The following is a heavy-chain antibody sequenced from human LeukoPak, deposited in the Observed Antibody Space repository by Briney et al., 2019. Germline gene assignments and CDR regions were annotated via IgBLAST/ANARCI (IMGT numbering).Heavy chain of an antibody. V-gene: IGHV6-1*01. CDR3: SRGGASGSNDY. D-gene: IGHD1-26*01. J-gene: IGHJ4*02. CDR1: GDSVSSNSVV. CDR2: TYYKSKWYN. Sequence: SQTFSLTCAISGDSVSSNSVVWNWIRQSPSRGLEWLGRTYYKSKWYNDYAVSVKSRIIINSDTSKNQVSLHLNSVTPEDTAVYYCSRGGASGSNDYWGQGTLVTVSS.